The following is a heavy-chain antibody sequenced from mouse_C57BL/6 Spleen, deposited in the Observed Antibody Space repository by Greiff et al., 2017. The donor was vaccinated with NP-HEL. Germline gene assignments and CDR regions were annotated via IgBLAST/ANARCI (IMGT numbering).Heavy chain of an antibody. D-gene: IGHD1-1*01. Sequence: VQRVESGAELVKPGASVKMSCKASGYTFTTYPIEWMKQNPGKSLEWIGNFHPYNDDTKYNEKFKGKATLTVEKSSSTVYLELSRLTSDVSAVYNCAIPLYYGSSSFAYWGQGTLVTVSA. CDR1: GYTFTTYP. CDR2: FHPYNDDT. CDR3: AIPLYYGSSSFAY. J-gene: IGHJ3*01. V-gene: IGHV1-47*01.